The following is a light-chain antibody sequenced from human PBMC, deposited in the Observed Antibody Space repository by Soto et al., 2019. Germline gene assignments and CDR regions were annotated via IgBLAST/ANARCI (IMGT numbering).Light chain of an antibody. CDR1: QGIRSA. Sequence: AIQVTQSPSSLSASVGDRVTITCRTSQGIRSALGWYQQKPGKVPKLLIYAASTLQSGVPSRFSGSGSGRDFTLTISSLQPEDFATYYCQQRSNWPPTLGQGTKVDIK. V-gene: IGKV1-6*01. CDR3: QQRSNWPPT. J-gene: IGKJ1*01. CDR2: AAS.